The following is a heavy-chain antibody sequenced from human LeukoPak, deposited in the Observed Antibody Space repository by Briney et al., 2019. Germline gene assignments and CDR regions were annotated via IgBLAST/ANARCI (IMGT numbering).Heavy chain of an antibody. Sequence: SETLSLTCTVSGGSISSNWWAWIRQPPGKRLQWIGYVSNSGSPNYNPSLKSRVTMSVDTSKNQFSLNLTSVTAADTAVYYCAKSPPSWDAFDIWGQGAMVSVS. CDR2: VSNSGSP. CDR3: AKSPPSWDAFDI. V-gene: IGHV4-59*01. J-gene: IGHJ3*02. CDR1: GGSISSNW.